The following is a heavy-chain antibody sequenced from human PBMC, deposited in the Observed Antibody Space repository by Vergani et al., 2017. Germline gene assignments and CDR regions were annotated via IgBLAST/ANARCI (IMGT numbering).Heavy chain of an antibody. J-gene: IGHJ4*02. D-gene: IGHD2-15*01. Sequence: QVQLQESGPGLVKPSQTLSLTCTVSGGSINSHNYYWSWIRQPAGKGLEWIGRIHTSGSTNYNPSLKSRVTMSEDTSKNLFSLNLPSVTAADTAVYFCARGSCLGGSCYKPPYDYLGQGILVTVSS. CDR3: ARGSCLGGSCYKPPYDY. CDR2: IHTSGST. CDR1: GGSINSHNYY. V-gene: IGHV4-61*02.